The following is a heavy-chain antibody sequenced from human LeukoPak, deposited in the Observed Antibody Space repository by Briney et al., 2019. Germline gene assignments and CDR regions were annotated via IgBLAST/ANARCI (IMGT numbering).Heavy chain of an antibody. CDR3: ARGHYDILTASYKWTPDY. J-gene: IGHJ4*02. Sequence: GGSLRLSCAASGFTFSTYNMNWVRQAPGKGLEWVSSITSAGTYTYYADSVKGRFTTSRDNAKNSLSLQLSSLRAEDTAVYYCARGHYDILTASYKWTPDYWGQGILVTVSS. CDR1: GFTFSTYN. V-gene: IGHV3-21*06. CDR2: ITSAGTYT. D-gene: IGHD3-9*01.